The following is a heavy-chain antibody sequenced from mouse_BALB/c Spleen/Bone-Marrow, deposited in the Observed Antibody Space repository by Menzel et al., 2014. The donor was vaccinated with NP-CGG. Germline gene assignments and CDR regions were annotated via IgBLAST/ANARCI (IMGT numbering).Heavy chain of an antibody. CDR3: ASYYGYDEGFAY. CDR2: IDPSDSYT. CDR1: GYTFTSYW. V-gene: IGHV1-69*02. J-gene: IGHJ3*01. D-gene: IGHD2-2*01. Sequence: VQLQQSGAELVKPGASVKLSCKASGYTFTSYWMHWVKQRPGQGLEWIGEIDPSDSYTNYNQKFKGKATLTVDKSSSXXXXXXXSLTSEDSAVYYCASYYGYDEGFAYWGQGTLVTVSA.